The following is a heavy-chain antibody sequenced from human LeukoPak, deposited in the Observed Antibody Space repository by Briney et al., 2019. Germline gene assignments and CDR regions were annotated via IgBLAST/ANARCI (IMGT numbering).Heavy chain of an antibody. Sequence: GGSLRLSCAASGFTFRNYAMHWVRQAPGKGLEWVAFIRYDGSNKYYADSVKGRFTISRDNSKNTLYLQMNSLRAEDTAVYYCAKARITMVRGGFDIWGQGTMVTVSS. D-gene: IGHD3-10*01. CDR1: GFTFRNYA. V-gene: IGHV3-30*02. CDR3: AKARITMVRGGFDI. CDR2: IRYDGSNK. J-gene: IGHJ3*02.